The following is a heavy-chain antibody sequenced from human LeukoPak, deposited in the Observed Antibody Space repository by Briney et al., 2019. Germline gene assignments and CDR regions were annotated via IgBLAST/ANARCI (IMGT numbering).Heavy chain of an antibody. CDR3: ARLREIPVFGVVTKSTSYFDY. CDR2: IKQDRSEK. J-gene: IGHJ4*02. V-gene: IGHV3-7*01. CDR1: GYSFTSYW. Sequence: GESLKISCKGSGYSFTSYWIGWVRQAPGKGLELVANIKQDRSEKYYVDSVKGRFTISRDNAKNSLYLQMNSLGAEDTAVYYCARLREIPVFGVVTKSTSYFDYWGQGTLVTVSS. D-gene: IGHD3-3*01.